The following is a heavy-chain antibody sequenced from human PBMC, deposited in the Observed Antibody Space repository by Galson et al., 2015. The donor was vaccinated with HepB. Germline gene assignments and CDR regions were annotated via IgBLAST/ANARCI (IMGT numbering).Heavy chain of an antibody. CDR2: ISSNGGST. CDR3: VKDYLPLWFGESTGFDY. V-gene: IGHV3-64D*06. D-gene: IGHD3-10*01. CDR1: GFTFSIYA. J-gene: IGHJ4*02. Sequence: SLRLSCAASGFTFSIYAMHWVRQAPGKGLEYVSAISSNGGSTYSADSVKGRFTISRDNSKNTLYLQMSSLRAEDTAVYYCVKDYLPLWFGESTGFDYWGQGTLVTVSS.